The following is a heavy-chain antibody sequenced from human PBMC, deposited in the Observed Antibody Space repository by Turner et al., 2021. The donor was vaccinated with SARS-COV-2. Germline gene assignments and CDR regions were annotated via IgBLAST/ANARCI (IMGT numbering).Heavy chain of an antibody. V-gene: IGHV4-4*02. CDR2: LYQSGRT. J-gene: IGHJ4*02. CDR1: GVSITSHTW. CDR3: ATQGAIGYRYAS. Sequence: QVQLQESGPGLVKPSGTLSLTCAVSGVSITSHTWWTWVRQPPGKGLEWIGELYQSGRTNYSPSLESRVTMSVDKSKNHFSLKLTSVTAADTAIYYCATQGAIGYRYASWGQGILVTVSS. D-gene: IGHD5-18*01.